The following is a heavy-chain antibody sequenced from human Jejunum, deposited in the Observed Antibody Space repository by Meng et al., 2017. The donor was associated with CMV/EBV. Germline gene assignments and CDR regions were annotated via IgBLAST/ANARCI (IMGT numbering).Heavy chain of an antibody. CDR2: IFPTGST. Sequence: VSGDSLRNYYWSWIRQPPGGGLEWIGFIFPTGSTSYNPSLESRVTMSVDTSKNLFSLTVTSVTAAGTAIYYCARTDYYSYYGMDVWGQGTPVTVSS. J-gene: IGHJ6*02. CDR1: GDSLRNYY. CDR3: ARTDYYSYYGMDV. V-gene: IGHV4-59*01.